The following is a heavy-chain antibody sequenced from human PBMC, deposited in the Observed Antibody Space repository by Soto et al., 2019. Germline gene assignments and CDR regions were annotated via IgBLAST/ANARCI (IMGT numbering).Heavy chain of an antibody. CDR3: RFPDYYGMDV. CDR1: GGSISSSSYY. Sequence: SETLSLTCTVSGGSISSSSYYWGWIRQPPGKGLEWIGSIYYSGSTYYNPSLKSRVTISVDTSKNQFSLKLSSVTAADTAVYYCRFPDYYGMDVWGQGTTVTVSS. V-gene: IGHV4-39*01. D-gene: IGHD3-10*01. CDR2: IYYSGST. J-gene: IGHJ6*02.